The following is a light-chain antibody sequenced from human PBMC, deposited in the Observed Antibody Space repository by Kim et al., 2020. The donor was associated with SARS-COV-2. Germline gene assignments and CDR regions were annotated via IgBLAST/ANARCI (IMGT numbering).Light chain of an antibody. CDR3: GTWDSSLSAGV. Sequence: GQNGTISFSGSSSNIGNNYVSWYQQLPGPAPKLLIYENNKRPSGIPDRFSGSKSGTSATLGITGLQTGDEADYYCGTWDSSLSAGVFGGGTQLTVL. CDR2: ENN. V-gene: IGLV1-51*01. CDR1: SSNIGNNY. J-gene: IGLJ2*01.